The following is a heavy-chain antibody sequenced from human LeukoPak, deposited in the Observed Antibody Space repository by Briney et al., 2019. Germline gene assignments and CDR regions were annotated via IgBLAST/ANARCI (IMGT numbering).Heavy chain of an antibody. CDR3: ARDLSSRIVGAMLAFDI. D-gene: IGHD1-26*01. J-gene: IGHJ3*02. CDR1: GGSISSGDYY. V-gene: IGHV4-30-4*01. CDR2: IYYSGST. Sequence: SQTLSLTRTVSGGSISSGDYYWSWIRQPPGKGLEWIGYIYYSGSTYYNPSLKSRVTISVDASKNQFSLKLSSVTAADTAVYYCARDLSSRIVGAMLAFDIWGQGTVVTVSS.